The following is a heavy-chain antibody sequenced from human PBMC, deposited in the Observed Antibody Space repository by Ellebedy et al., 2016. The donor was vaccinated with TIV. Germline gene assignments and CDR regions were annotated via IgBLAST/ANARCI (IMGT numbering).Heavy chain of an antibody. CDR1: GGSVSSGSYY. V-gene: IGHV4-61*01. Sequence: SETLSLTCTVSGGSVSSGSYYWSWIRQPPGKGLEWIGYIYYSGSTNYNPSLKSRVTISVDTSKNQFSLKLSSVTAADTAVYYCAREGAYASDYFDYWGQGTLVTVSS. CDR2: IYYSGST. CDR3: AREGAYASDYFDY. J-gene: IGHJ4*02. D-gene: IGHD2-2*01.